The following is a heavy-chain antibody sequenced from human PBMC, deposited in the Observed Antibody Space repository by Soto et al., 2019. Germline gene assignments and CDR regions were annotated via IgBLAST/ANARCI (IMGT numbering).Heavy chain of an antibody. J-gene: IGHJ5*02. Sequence: PGKGLEWIGYIYYSGSTNYNPSLKSRVTISVDTSKNQFSLKLSSVTAADTAVYYCARRFIAAAGTVWFDPWGQGTLVTVSS. CDR3: ARRFIAAAGTVWFDP. CDR2: IYYSGST. V-gene: IGHV4-59*01. D-gene: IGHD6-13*01.